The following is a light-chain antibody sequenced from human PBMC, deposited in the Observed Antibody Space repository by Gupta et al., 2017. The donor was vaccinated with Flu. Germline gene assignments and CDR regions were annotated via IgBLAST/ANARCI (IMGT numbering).Light chain of an antibody. Sequence: GDKVTISHNTNQDSDDDLKWYQRKTGKPTVFIIQEATTLVPGIPPGFSGSGCGKEVTLIIINYEADDAAYYFCLQHDNFPLTFGQGTTVEI. J-gene: IGKJ1*01. CDR1: QDSDDD. CDR3: LQHDNFPLT. CDR2: EAT. V-gene: IGKV5-2*01.